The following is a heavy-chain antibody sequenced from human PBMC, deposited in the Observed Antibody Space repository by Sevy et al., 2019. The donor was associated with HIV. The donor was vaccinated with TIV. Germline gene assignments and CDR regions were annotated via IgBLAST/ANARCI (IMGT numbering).Heavy chain of an antibody. V-gene: IGHV3-48*02. D-gene: IGHD3-9*01. CDR2: ISSSSSTI. Sequence: GGSLRLSCAASGFTFSSYSMNWVRQAPGKGLEWVSYISSSSSTIYYADSVKGRFTISRDNAKNSLYLQMNSLREEDTAVYYCARDPAEPEYYDILTCYKKVFDYWGQGTLVTVSS. J-gene: IGHJ4*02. CDR1: GFTFSSYS. CDR3: ARDPAEPEYYDILTCYKKVFDY.